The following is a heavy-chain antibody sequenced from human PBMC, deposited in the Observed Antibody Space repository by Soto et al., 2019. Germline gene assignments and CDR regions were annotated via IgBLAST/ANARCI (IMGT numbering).Heavy chain of an antibody. CDR1: GGSMSSSNW. J-gene: IGHJ6*02. V-gene: IGHV4-4*02. Sequence: SETLSLTCTVSGGSMSSSNWWNWVRQPPGKGLEWIGETHHSGRTNYNPSLKSRVTISVDKSKNQFSLKLSSVTAADTAVYYCAREPHDFWSGAHGMDVWGQGTTVTVSS. CDR2: THHSGRT. D-gene: IGHD3-3*01. CDR3: AREPHDFWSGAHGMDV.